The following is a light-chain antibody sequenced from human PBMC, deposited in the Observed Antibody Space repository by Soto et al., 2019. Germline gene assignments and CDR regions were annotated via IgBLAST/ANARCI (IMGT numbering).Light chain of an antibody. V-gene: IGKV1-5*01. CDR2: DAS. CDR1: QSISTQ. Sequence: TRCPTNLTASLSARVAFTDRASQSISTQLAWYQQKPGKAPKLLIYDASSLETGGPSRFSGSRSGTEFTLTISSLQPDDIATYYCQQYNTYPLTFGRGTKVDIK. J-gene: IGKJ4*01. CDR3: QQYNTYPLT.